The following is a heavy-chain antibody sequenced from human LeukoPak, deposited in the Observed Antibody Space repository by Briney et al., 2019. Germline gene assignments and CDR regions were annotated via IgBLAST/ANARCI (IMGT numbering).Heavy chain of an antibody. D-gene: IGHD3-10*01. CDR3: ARDFSDGSGSLDY. J-gene: IGHJ4*02. CDR1: GGSISSYY. V-gene: IGHV4-59*01. Sequence: PSETLPLTCTVSGGSISSYYWSWIRQPPGKGLEWIGYIYYSGSTNYNPSLKSRVTISVDTSKNQFSLKLSSVTAADTAVYYCARDFSDGSGSLDYWGQGTLVIVSS. CDR2: IYYSGST.